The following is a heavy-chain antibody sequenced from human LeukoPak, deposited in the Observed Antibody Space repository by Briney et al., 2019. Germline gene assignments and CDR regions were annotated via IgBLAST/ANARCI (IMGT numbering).Heavy chain of an antibody. V-gene: IGHV1-69*04. CDR2: IIPILGIA. D-gene: IGHD2-2*01. J-gene: IGHJ6*02. CDR3: ARLCEEVPAAMEAYYYYYGMDV. CDR1: GGTFSSYA. Sequence: SVKVSCKASGGTFSSYAISWVRQAPGQGLEWMGRIIPILGIANYAQKFQGRVTITADKSTSTAYMELSSLRSEDTAVYCCARLCEEVPAAMEAYYYYYGMDVWGQGTTVTVSS.